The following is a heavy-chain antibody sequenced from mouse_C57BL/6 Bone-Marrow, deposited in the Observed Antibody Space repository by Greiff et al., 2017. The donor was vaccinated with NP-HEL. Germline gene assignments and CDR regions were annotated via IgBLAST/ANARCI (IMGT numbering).Heavy chain of an antibody. CDR1: GYTFTDYN. Sequence: SGPELVKPGASVKIPCKASGYTFTDYNMDWVKQSHGKSLEWIGDINPNNGGTIYNQKFKGKATLTVDKSSSTAYMELRSLTSEDTAVYYCARYHGSSPYAMDYWGQGTSVTVSS. CDR2: INPNNGGT. J-gene: IGHJ4*01. CDR3: ARYHGSSPYAMDY. D-gene: IGHD1-1*01. V-gene: IGHV1-18*01.